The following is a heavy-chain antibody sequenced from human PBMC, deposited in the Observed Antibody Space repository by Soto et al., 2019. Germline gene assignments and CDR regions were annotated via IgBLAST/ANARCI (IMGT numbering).Heavy chain of an antibody. Sequence: QITLKESGPTLVRPTQTLTPTCAFSGFSLSTSGVGVCWIRQPPGKALDWLAAFYWDDSKHYSPSLRRRLTIAKDPSKTPVVLTMTYMDPMDTGTYFCAHKGAEVSPDDYWGQGTLVTVSS. V-gene: IGHV2-5*02. CDR1: GFSLSTSGVG. CDR2: FYWDDSK. CDR3: AHKGAEVSPDDY. J-gene: IGHJ4*02.